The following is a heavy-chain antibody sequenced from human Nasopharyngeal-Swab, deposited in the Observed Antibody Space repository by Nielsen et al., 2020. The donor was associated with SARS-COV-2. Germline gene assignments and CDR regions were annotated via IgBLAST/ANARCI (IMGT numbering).Heavy chain of an antibody. D-gene: IGHD3-16*01. Sequence: VRQMPGKGLAWIGEIYHSGSTNYNPSLKSRVTISVDKSKNQFSLKLSSVTAADTAVYYCARRTGGRGFDYWGQGTLVTVSS. CDR2: IYHSGST. V-gene: IGHV4-4*02. J-gene: IGHJ4*02. CDR3: ARRTGGRGFDY.